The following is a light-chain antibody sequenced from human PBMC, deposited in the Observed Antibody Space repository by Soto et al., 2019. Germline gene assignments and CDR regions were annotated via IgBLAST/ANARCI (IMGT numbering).Light chain of an antibody. Sequence: VMTQSPTTLSVSPGERATLSCRASQSVSSNLAWYQQKPGQAPRLLIYGTSSRATGIPDRFSGSGSGTDFTLTITRLEPEDFAMYYCQRYDSLRTFGQGTKVDIK. V-gene: IGKV3-20*01. CDR2: GTS. J-gene: IGKJ1*01. CDR1: QSVSSN. CDR3: QRYDSLRT.